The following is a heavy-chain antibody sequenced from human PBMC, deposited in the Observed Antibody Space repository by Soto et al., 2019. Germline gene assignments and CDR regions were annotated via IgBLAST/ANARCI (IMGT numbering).Heavy chain of an antibody. CDR1: GFTFSSYG. Sequence: PGGSLRLSCAASGFTFSSYGMHWVRQAPGKGLEWVAVIWYDGSNKYYADSVKGRFTISRDNSKNTLYLQMNSLRAEDTAVYYCARDYDILTGSLSDYDYWGQGTLVTVSS. CDR2: IWYDGSNK. V-gene: IGHV3-33*01. CDR3: ARDYDILTGSLSDYDY. D-gene: IGHD3-9*01. J-gene: IGHJ4*02.